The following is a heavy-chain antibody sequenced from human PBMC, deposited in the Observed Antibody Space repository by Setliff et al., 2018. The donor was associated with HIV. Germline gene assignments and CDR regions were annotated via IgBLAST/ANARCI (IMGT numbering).Heavy chain of an antibody. D-gene: IGHD3-10*01. CDR3: ATDYNRGAFWHL. CDR2: ISPDATIA. J-gene: IGHJ4*02. Sequence: GGSLRLSCTASGFAFSDNWIHWVRQVPGKGLVWVSHISPDATIAGSGDSVKGRFTMSRDNAKNTAYLHMYRLTVDDTGVYYCATDYNRGAFWHLWGQGTQVTAPQ. CDR1: GFAFSDNW. V-gene: IGHV3-74*01.